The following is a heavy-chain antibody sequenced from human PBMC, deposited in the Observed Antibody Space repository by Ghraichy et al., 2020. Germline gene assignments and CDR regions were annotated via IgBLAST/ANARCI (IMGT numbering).Heavy chain of an antibody. CDR2: IYYSGST. Sequence: SQTLSLTCTVSGGSISSSSYYWGWIRQPPGKGLEWIGSIYYSGSTYYNPSLKSRVTISVDTSKNQFSLKLSSVTAADTAVYYCARRVTTDLNYYYYYGMDVWGQGTTVTVSS. CDR3: ARRVTTDLNYYYYYGMDV. CDR1: GGSISSSSYY. D-gene: IGHD4-17*01. V-gene: IGHV4-39*01. J-gene: IGHJ6*02.